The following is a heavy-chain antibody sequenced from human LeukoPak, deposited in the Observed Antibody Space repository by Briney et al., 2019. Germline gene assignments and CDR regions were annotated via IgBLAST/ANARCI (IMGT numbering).Heavy chain of an antibody. CDR2: ISPTGSTT. D-gene: IGHD6-6*01. CDR1: GFTFSSYW. V-gene: IGHV3-74*01. Sequence: QSGGSLRLSCAASGFTFSSYWMHWVRQAPGKGLVWVSRISPTGSTTSYADSVKGRFTVSSDNAKNTLYLQVNNLRAEDTAVYYCARGPNSNWSGLDFWGQGTLLTVSS. CDR3: ARGPNSNWSGLDF. J-gene: IGHJ4*02.